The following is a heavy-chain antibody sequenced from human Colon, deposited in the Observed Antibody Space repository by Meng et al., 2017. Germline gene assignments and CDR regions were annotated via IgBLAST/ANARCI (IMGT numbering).Heavy chain of an antibody. Sequence: QVHRLEPGSGLVRPSGTLSLTCTVSGGSGSSGSYYWSWIRQPPGKGLEWIGYIYYSGSTNYNPSLKIRVTISVDTSKTQFSLKLSSVTAADTAVYYCARGASDYDFDYWGQGTLVTVSS. CDR2: IYYSGST. CDR1: GGSGSSGSYY. V-gene: IGHV4-61*01. J-gene: IGHJ4*02. CDR3: ARGASDYDFDY. D-gene: IGHD3-22*01.